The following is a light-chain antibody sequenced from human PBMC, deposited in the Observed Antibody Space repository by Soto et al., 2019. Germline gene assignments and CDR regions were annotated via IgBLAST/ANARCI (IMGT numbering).Light chain of an antibody. Sequence: DIHLTQAPSFLSSSLGDRAAITFLASHGISSFLAWYQQKPGKAPNLLMYAASTLQSGVPSRFSGGESGTEYTLTISSLQPEDFATYYCQQLNSYPLTFGGGTKVDI. J-gene: IGKJ4*01. CDR1: HGISSF. CDR2: AAS. CDR3: QQLNSYPLT. V-gene: IGKV1-9*01.